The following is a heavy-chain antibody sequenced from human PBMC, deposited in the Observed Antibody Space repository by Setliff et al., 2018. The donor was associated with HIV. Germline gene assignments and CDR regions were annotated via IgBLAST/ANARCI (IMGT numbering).Heavy chain of an antibody. J-gene: IGHJ6*03. CDR1: XXXFXXXT. CDR2: IXXTRGIA. D-gene: IGHD3-22*01. Sequence: SVKVSCKASXXXFXXXTISWVGKAPEKRXEWMGRIXXTRGIANYAQKFKGRVTITAXXSTSTASXVLSSLRSEDKAGYYCAGAYYYDSSGRTGYYIDVWGKG. V-gene: IGHV1-69*02. CDR3: AGAYYYDSSGRTGYYIDV.